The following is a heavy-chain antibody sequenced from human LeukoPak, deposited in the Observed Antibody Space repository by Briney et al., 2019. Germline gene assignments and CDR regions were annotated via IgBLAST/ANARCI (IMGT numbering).Heavy chain of an antibody. CDR3: AREGGGAAPGYWFDP. J-gene: IGHJ5*02. CDR1: GYTFTDYY. CDR2: VNPNSGGT. D-gene: IGHD6-13*01. V-gene: IGHV1-2*02. Sequence: ASVKVSCKASGYTFTDYYIHWVRQAHGQGLEWMGWVNPNSGGTYYAQKFQGRVTMTRDTSIRTAYMELSGLRSDDTAVYYCAREGGGAAPGYWFDPWGQGTLVTVSS.